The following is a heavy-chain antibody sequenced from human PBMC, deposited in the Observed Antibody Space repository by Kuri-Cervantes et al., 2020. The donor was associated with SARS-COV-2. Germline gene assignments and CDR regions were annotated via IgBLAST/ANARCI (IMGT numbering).Heavy chain of an antibody. CDR3: AKDLGYCRRTRCYGPYSYPQGYYYYYYGMDV. Sequence: GGSLRLSCAASGFTFGDNAMVWVRQAPGKGLGWVYAISGPGGSTYYADSVEGRFTISRDNSKNKLYLQMNSLRAEDTAVYYCAKDLGYCRRTRCYGPYSYPQGYYYYYYGMDVWGQGTTVTVSS. D-gene: IGHD2-2*01. CDR1: GFTFGDNA. J-gene: IGHJ6*02. V-gene: IGHV3-23*01. CDR2: ISGPGGST.